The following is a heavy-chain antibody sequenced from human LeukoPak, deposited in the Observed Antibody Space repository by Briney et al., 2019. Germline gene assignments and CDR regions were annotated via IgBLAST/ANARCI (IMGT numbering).Heavy chain of an antibody. CDR1: GFTFSSYS. Sequence: GRSLRLSCAASGFTFSSYSMNWVRQAPGKGLEWVSSISSSSSYIYYADSVKGRFTISRDNAKNSLYLQMNSLRAEDTAVYYCARSWGVVVPAAIILGYFDYWGQGTLVTVSS. CDR3: ARSWGVVVPAAIILGYFDY. D-gene: IGHD2-2*01. J-gene: IGHJ4*02. V-gene: IGHV3-21*01. CDR2: ISSSSSYI.